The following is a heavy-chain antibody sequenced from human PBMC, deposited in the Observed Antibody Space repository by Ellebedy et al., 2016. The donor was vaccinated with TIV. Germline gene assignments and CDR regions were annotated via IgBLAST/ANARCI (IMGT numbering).Heavy chain of an antibody. D-gene: IGHD1-1*01. J-gene: IGHJ4*02. CDR1: GASISSSSYY. V-gene: IGHV4-39*01. CDR2: IYNDGRT. CDR3: ASLRTTPPGWVPWDY. Sequence: SETLSLTXTVSGASISSSSYYWGWIRQSPGRGLEWVGNIYNDGRTYYKSSLQSRATISADTSKNQFSLKLNSVTGADTSVYYCASLRTTPPGWVPWDYWGQGALVTVSS.